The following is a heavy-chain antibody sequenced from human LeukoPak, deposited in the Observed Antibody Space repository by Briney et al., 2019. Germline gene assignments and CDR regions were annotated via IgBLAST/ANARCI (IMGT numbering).Heavy chain of an antibody. D-gene: IGHD3-22*01. V-gene: IGHV1-18*01. CDR3: ARYGSGYYYGYYYYKDV. Sequence: ASVKVSCKASGYTFTSYGISWVRQAPGQGLEWMGWISAYNGNTNYAQKLQGRVTMTTDTSTSTAYMELRSLRSDDTAVYYCARYGSGYYYGYYYYKDVWGKGTTVTISS. J-gene: IGHJ6*03. CDR1: GYTFTSYG. CDR2: ISAYNGNT.